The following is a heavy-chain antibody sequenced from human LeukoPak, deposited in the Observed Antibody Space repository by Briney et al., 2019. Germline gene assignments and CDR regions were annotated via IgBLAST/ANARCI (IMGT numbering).Heavy chain of an antibody. CDR1: GGSMSSGGFY. D-gene: IGHD1-7*01. CDR3: ARRKELELRSHGKYNWFDP. Sequence: PSETLSLTCNVSGGSMSSGGFYWRWIRQPPGKGLEWIGYIYHTGSTYYNPSLKSRLTISVDTSKNQFSLKLSSVTAADTAVYYCARRKELELRSHGKYNWFDPWGQGTLVTVSS. J-gene: IGHJ5*02. CDR2: IYHTGST. V-gene: IGHV4-30-2*01.